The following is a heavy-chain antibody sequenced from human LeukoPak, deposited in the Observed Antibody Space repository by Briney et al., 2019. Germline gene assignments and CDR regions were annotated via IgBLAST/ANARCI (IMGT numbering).Heavy chain of an antibody. CDR1: GGSFSGYY. J-gene: IGHJ4*02. D-gene: IGHD5-18*01. Sequence: SETLSLTCAVSGGSFSGYYWGWIRQPPGKGLEWIGYMCYSASTYYNPYLKSRVTISVDTSKNQFSLKLSSVTAADTAVYYCARRLSGYSYAKGLFDYWGQGTLVTVSS. V-gene: IGHV4-34*09. CDR2: MCYSAST. CDR3: ARRLSGYSYAKGLFDY.